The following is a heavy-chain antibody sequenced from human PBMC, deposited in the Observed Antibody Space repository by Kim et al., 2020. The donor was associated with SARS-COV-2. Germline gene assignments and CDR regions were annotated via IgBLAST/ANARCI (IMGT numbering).Heavy chain of an antibody. CDR1: GYSFTSYW. CDR3: ATAAEGPIVGATNYYYGMDV. CDR2: IDPSDSYT. V-gene: IGHV5-10-1*01. J-gene: IGHJ6*02. D-gene: IGHD1-26*01. Sequence: GESLKISCKGSGYSFTSYWISWVRQMPGKGLEWMGRIDPSDSYTNYSPSFQGHVTISADKSISTAYLQWSSLKASDTAMYYCATAAEGPIVGATNYYYGMDVWGQGTTVTVSS.